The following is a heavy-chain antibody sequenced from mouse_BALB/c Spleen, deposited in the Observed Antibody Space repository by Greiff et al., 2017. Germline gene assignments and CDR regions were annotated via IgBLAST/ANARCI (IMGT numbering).Heavy chain of an antibody. J-gene: IGHJ3*01. Sequence: QVQLQQSGPELVKPGASVRISCKASGYTFTSYYIHWVKQRPGQGLEWIGWIYPGNVNTKYNEKFKGKATLTADKSSSTAYMQLSSLTSEDSAVYFCARRNYGSRDWFAYWGQGTLVTVSA. D-gene: IGHD1-1*01. V-gene: IGHV1S56*01. CDR1: GYTFTSYY. CDR3: ARRNYGSRDWFAY. CDR2: IYPGNVNT.